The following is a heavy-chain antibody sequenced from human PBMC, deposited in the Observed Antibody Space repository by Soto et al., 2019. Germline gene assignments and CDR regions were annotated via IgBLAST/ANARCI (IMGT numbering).Heavy chain of an antibody. J-gene: IGHJ6*02. CDR3: ARDESGGSSYYYYGMDV. V-gene: IGHV1-69*13. D-gene: IGHD2-15*01. Sequence: SVKVSCKASGGTFSSYAISWVRQAPGQGLEWMGGIIPIFGTANYAQKFQGRVTITADESASTAYMELSSLRSEDTAVYYCARDESGGSSYYYYGMDVWGQGTTVTVSS. CDR2: IIPIFGTA. CDR1: GGTFSSYA.